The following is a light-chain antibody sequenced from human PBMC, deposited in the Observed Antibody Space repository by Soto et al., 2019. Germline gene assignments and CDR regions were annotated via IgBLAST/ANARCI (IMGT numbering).Light chain of an antibody. V-gene: IGKV1-5*03. Sequence: DIQITQSPATLSGSVGERVTISFRASQTISSWLAWYQQKPGKAPKLLIYKASTLKSGVPSRFSGSGSGTEFTLTISSLQPDDFATYYCQHYNSYSEAFGQGTKVDIK. J-gene: IGKJ1*01. CDR2: KAS. CDR3: QHYNSYSEA. CDR1: QTISSW.